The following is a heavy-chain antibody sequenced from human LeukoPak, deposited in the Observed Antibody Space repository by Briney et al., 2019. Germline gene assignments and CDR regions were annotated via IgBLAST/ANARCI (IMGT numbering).Heavy chain of an antibody. CDR2: ISSSGNTI. V-gene: IGHV3-11*01. J-gene: IGHJ5*02. D-gene: IGHD2-2*01. CDR1: GFTFSDYY. Sequence: GGSLRLSCAASGFTFSDYYMSWIRQAPGKGLEWVSYISSSGNTIYYADSVKGRFTISRDNAKNSLYLQMNSLRAEDTAVYYCAKEVPDIVVVPQDNWFDPWGQGTLVTVSS. CDR3: AKEVPDIVVVPQDNWFDP.